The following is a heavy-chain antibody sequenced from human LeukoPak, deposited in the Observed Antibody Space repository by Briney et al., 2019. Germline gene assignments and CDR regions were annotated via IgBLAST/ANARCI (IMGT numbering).Heavy chain of an antibody. J-gene: IGHJ4*02. D-gene: IGHD3/OR15-3a*01. Sequence: GESLKISCKGSGYSFTNYWIGWVRQMPGKAPEWMGIIHCGDSNTRYSPSFQGQVTISADKSISTAYLQWSSLMASDTAMYYCARQWTGYSHDSWGQGTLVTVSS. V-gene: IGHV5-51*01. CDR2: IHCGDSNT. CDR1: GYSFTNYW. CDR3: ARQWTGYSHDS.